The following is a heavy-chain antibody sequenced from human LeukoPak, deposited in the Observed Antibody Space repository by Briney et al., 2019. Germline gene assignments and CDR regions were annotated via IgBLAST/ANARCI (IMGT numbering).Heavy chain of an antibody. V-gene: IGHV4-39*01. CDR1: GGSISSSSYY. CDR3: ASERDIVVAPAAIPFDY. D-gene: IGHD2-2*01. CDR2: IYYSGST. Sequence: SETLSLTCTVSGGSISSSSYYWGWVRRPPGKGLEWIGSIYYSGSTYYNPSLKSRVTISVDTPKNQFSLKLSSVTAADTAVYYCASERDIVVAPAAIPFDYWGQGTLVTVSS. J-gene: IGHJ4*02.